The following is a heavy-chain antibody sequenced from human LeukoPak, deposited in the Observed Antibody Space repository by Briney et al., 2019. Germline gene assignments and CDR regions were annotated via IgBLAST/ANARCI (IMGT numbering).Heavy chain of an antibody. J-gene: IGHJ4*02. CDR2: ISSGSGTI. CDR1: GFTFRSYS. CDR3: ARGPAAYSSGWYLDY. D-gene: IGHD6-19*01. V-gene: IGHV3-48*04. Sequence: GGSLRLSCAASGFTFRSYSMNWVRQAPGKGLEWLSYISSGSGTIYYADSVKGRFTISRDNAKNLLYLQMNRLRAEDTAVYYCARGPAAYSSGWYLDYWGQGTLVTVSS.